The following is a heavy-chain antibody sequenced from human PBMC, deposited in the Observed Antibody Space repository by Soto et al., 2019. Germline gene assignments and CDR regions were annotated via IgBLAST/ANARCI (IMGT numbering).Heavy chain of an antibody. J-gene: IGHJ4*02. D-gene: IGHD5-12*01. CDR3: ALKWLRFPGPFDY. CDR2: ISDSGADK. V-gene: IGHV3-23*01. Sequence: SLRLSCAVSGFTTNKHAMSWVRQAPEKGLEWVAGISDSGADKFYAESVRGRFSISRDGSRNTLYLQMNSLRAEDTAVYYCALKWLRFPGPFDYWGQGTLVTVSS. CDR1: GFTTNKHA.